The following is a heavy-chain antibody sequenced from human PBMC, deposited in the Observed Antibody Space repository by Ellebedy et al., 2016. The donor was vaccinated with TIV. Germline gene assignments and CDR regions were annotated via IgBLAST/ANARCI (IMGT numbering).Heavy chain of an antibody. V-gene: IGHV3-11*01. CDR3: ARADIVVVPAKLESYYYYYMDV. CDR2: ISSSGSTI. D-gene: IGHD2-2*01. Sequence: GESLKISXAASGFTFSDYYMSWIRQAPGKGLEWVSYISSSGSTIYYADSVKGRFTISRDNAKNSLYLQMNSLRAEDTAVYYCARADIVVVPAKLESYYYYYMDVWGKGTTVTVSS. CDR1: GFTFSDYY. J-gene: IGHJ6*03.